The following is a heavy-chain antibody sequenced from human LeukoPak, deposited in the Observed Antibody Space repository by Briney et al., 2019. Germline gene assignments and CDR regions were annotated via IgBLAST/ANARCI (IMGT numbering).Heavy chain of an antibody. V-gene: IGHV5-51*01. CDR3: ARSSDSSGYYDYFDY. CDR1: EYSFTSYW. Sequence: GESLKISCKGSEYSFTSYWIGWVRQMPGKGLEWMAIIYPGDSDTRYSPSFQGQVTISADKSISTAYLQWSRLKASDTAMYYCARSSDSSGYYDYFDYWGQGTLVTVSS. J-gene: IGHJ4*02. CDR2: IYPGDSDT. D-gene: IGHD3-22*01.